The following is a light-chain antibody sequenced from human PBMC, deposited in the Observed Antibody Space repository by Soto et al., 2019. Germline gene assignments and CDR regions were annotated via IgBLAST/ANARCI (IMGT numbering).Light chain of an antibody. CDR2: VNSDGSH. CDR3: QTWGTGIPV. J-gene: IGLJ2*01. Sequence: QLVLTQSPSASASLGASVKLTCTLSSGHTNYAIAWHQQQAEKGPRYLMKVNSDGSHSKGDGIPDRFSGSSSGAERYLTISGLQSDDEGDYYCQTWGTGIPVFGGGTKVTVL. CDR1: SGHTNYA. V-gene: IGLV4-69*01.